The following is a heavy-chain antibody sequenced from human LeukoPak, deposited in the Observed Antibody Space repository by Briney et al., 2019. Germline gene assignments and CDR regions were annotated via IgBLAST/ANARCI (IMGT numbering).Heavy chain of an antibody. J-gene: IGHJ2*01. CDR1: GGSISSYY. CDR2: INTSGST. Sequence: SETLSLTCTVSGGSISSYYWSWIRQPAGKGLEWIGRINTSGSTNYNPSLKSRVTMSVDTSKNQFSLKLSSVTAADTAVYYCARVYYSSSYDYWYFDLWGRGTLVTVSS. V-gene: IGHV4-4*07. D-gene: IGHD6-13*01. CDR3: ARVYYSSSYDYWYFDL.